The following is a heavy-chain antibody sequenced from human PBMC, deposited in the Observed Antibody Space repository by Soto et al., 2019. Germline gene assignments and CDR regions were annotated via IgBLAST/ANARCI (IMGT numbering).Heavy chain of an antibody. CDR2: SSNSGTFT. Sequence: QVQFVESGGGLVKPGGSLRLTCAATGFSISDHYMSWIRQAPGKGLEWVSYSSNSGTFTKYADSVKGRFSISRDNAKNSLYLEINSLRGEDTAIYYCARSGDNYNVLDYWGQGTPVTVSS. CDR3: ARSGDNYNVLDY. J-gene: IGHJ4*02. CDR1: GFSISDHY. V-gene: IGHV3-11*05. D-gene: IGHD3-10*02.